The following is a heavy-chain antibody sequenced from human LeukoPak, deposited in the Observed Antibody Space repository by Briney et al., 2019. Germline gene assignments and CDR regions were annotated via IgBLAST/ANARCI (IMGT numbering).Heavy chain of an antibody. CDR1: GFTFSSYW. J-gene: IGHJ5*02. Sequence: GGALRLSCAASGFTFSSYWMHWVRQAPGKGLVGVARINRDGRSTSYADSVKGRFTISRDNAKNTLYLQTNSLRAEDPAVYYCAREGYHDSSGPSWFDPWGQGTLVTVSS. V-gene: IGHV3-74*01. CDR3: AREGYHDSSGPSWFDP. CDR2: INRDGRST. D-gene: IGHD3-22*01.